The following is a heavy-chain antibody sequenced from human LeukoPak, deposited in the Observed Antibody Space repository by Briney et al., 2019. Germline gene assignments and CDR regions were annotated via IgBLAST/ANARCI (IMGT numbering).Heavy chain of an antibody. V-gene: IGHV4-4*07. CDR3: ARQKWEQQGRDYYFNGLDV. D-gene: IGHD1/OR15-1a*01. CDR1: GGSISSYY. J-gene: IGHJ6*02. CDR2: IYTSGST. Sequence: PSETLSVSCTVSGGSISSYYWSWIRQPAGKGLEGIGRIYTSGSTNYNPSLKSRVTMSVDTSKNQFSLKLTSVTAADAAVYYCARQKWEQQGRDYYFNGLDVWGPGTTVIVSS.